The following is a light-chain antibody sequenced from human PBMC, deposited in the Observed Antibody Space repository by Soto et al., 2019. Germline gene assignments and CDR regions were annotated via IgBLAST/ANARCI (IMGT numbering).Light chain of an antibody. CDR1: QSLLQSDGNTY. CDR3: MQIIQLPRT. CDR2: AFS. Sequence: IVMTQTPLSLSVTPGQPASIYCKSSQSLLQSDGNTYLYWYLQKPGQPPQLLIYAFSNRFFGVAVRIRGGGSGTDFTLKISRVEAEDVGVYYCMQIIQLPRTFGQGTKVEIK. V-gene: IGKV2D-29*01. J-gene: IGKJ1*01.